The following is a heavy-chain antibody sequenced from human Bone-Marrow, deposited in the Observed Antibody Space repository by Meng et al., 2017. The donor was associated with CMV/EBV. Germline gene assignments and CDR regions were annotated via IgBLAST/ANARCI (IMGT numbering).Heavy chain of an antibody. CDR3: ARWAYYYDSSGLDY. Sequence: QLQLQECGQGRGKPPQTISLTRTVSGGAISRGDYYWSWSRQPPEKGLEWIGYIYYSGSTYYNPSLKSRVTISVDTSKNQFSLKLSSVTAADTAVYYCARWAYYYDSSGLDYWGQGTLVTVSS. V-gene: IGHV4-30-4*08. CDR2: IYYSGST. J-gene: IGHJ4*02. CDR1: GGAISRGDYY. D-gene: IGHD3-22*01.